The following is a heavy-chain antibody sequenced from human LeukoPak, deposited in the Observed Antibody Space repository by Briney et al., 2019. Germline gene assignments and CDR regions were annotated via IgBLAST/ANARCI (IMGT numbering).Heavy chain of an antibody. CDR2: IIPIFGTA. CDR1: RGTFSSYA. J-gene: IGHJ4*02. V-gene: IGHV1-69*05. CDR3: ARDMYYDSSGYYSRLLVY. Sequence: GASVKVSCKASRGTFSSYAISWVRQALGQGLEWMGRIIPIFGTANYAQKFQGRVTITTDESTSTAYMELSSLRSEDTAVYYCARDMYYDSSGYYSRLLVYWGQGTLVTVST. D-gene: IGHD3-22*01.